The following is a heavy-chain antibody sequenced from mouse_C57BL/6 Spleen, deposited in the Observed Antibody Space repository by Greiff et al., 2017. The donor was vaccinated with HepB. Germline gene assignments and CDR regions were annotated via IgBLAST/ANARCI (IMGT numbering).Heavy chain of an antibody. Sequence: VQLQQSGPELVKPGASVKISCKASGYTFTDYYMNWVKQSHGKSLEWIGDINPNNGGTSYNQKFKGKATLTVDKSSSTAYMELRSLTSEDSAVYYCARPELGRGYFDYWGQGTTLTVSS. CDR1: GYTFTDYY. D-gene: IGHD4-1*01. V-gene: IGHV1-26*01. CDR2: INPNNGGT. J-gene: IGHJ2*01. CDR3: ARPELGRGYFDY.